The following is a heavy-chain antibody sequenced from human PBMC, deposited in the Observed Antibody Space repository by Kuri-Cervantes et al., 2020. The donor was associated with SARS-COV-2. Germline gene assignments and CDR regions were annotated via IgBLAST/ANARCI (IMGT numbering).Heavy chain of an antibody. CDR3: ARQSEAGIAVAGPRYFDY. CDR1: GGSISSGTYY. Sequence: SETLSLTCTVSGGSISSGTYYWSWIRQPAGKGLEWIGRIYTSGSTNYNPSLKSRVTISVDTSKNQFSLKLSSVTAADTAVYYWARQSEAGIAVAGPRYFDYWGQGTLVTVSS. V-gene: IGHV4-61*02. J-gene: IGHJ4*02. CDR2: IYTSGST. D-gene: IGHD6-19*01.